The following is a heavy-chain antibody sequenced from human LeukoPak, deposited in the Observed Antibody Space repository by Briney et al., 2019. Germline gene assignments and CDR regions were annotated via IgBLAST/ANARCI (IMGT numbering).Heavy chain of an antibody. Sequence: PSETLSLTCTVSGGSISSYYWSWIRQPPGKGLEWIGEINHSGSTNYNPSLKSRVTISVDTSKNQFSLKLSSVTAADTAVYYCAFDTAMATGWGPGTLVTVSS. D-gene: IGHD5-18*01. CDR3: AFDTAMATG. CDR2: INHSGST. CDR1: GGSISSYY. J-gene: IGHJ4*02. V-gene: IGHV4-34*01.